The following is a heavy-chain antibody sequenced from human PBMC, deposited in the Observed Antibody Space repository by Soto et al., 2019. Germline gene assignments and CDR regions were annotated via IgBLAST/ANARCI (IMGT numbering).Heavy chain of an antibody. Sequence: EVQLVESGGGMVESGGSLRLSCAVSGYSFTDAWVSWVRQAPGKGLEWVGHIERTSEGGTTRYAAPVKGRFIISRDDSKNTAYLQMNSLKTEDTAVYYCANEYRYYFNYWGQGALVTVSA. CDR3: ANEYRYYFNY. CDR1: GYSFTDAW. J-gene: IGHJ4*02. D-gene: IGHD1-1*01. CDR2: IERTSEGGTT. V-gene: IGHV3-15*04.